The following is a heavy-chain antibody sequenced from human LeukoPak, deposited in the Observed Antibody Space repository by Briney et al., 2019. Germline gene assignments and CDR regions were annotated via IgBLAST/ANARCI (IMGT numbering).Heavy chain of an antibody. Sequence: SETLSLTCTVSGGSISSSSYYWGWIRQPPGKGLEWIGSIYYSGSTYYNPSLKSRVTISVDTSKNQFSLKLSSVTAADTAVYYCARHAYYYGSGSYYSDSYYFDYRGQGTLVTVSS. V-gene: IGHV4-39*01. CDR1: GGSISSSSYY. J-gene: IGHJ4*02. CDR2: IYYSGST. CDR3: ARHAYYYGSGSYYSDSYYFDY. D-gene: IGHD3-10*01.